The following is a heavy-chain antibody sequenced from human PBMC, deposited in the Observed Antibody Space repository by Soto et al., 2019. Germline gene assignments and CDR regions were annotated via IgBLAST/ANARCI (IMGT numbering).Heavy chain of an antibody. CDR3: ARGGTLVPFDY. D-gene: IGHD1-1*01. CDR1: GGSVSSGSYY. J-gene: IGHJ4*02. V-gene: IGHV4-61*01. CDR2: IYYSGST. Sequence: QVQLQESGPGLVKPSETLSLTCTVSGGSVSSGSYYWSWIRQPPGKGLEWIGYIYYSGSTNYNPSLKSRVTISVDTSKNQFSLKLSSVTAADTAVYYCARGGTLVPFDYWGQGTLVTVSS.